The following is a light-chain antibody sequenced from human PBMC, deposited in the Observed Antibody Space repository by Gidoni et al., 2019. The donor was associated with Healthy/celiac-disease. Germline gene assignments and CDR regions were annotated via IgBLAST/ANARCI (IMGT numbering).Light chain of an antibody. CDR3: QAWDSSFVV. CDR2: QDS. CDR1: KLGDKY. J-gene: IGLJ2*01. V-gene: IGLV3-1*01. Sequence: SYELTQPPSGSVSPGQTASITCSGDKLGDKYACWYQQKPGQSPVLVIYQDSKRPSGIPERFSGSNSGNTATLTISGTPAMDEADYYCQAWDSSFVVFGGGTKLTVL.